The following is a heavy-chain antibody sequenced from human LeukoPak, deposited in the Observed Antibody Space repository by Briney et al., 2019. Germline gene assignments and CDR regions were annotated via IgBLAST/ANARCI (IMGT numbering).Heavy chain of an antibody. Sequence: SVKVSCKASGYTFTKYGLTWVRQAPGQGLEWMGWINPNSGGTNYAQKFQGRVTMTRDTSISTAYMELSRLRSDDTAVYYCARSLGLERRGAAFDIWGQGTMVTVSS. J-gene: IGHJ3*02. D-gene: IGHD1-1*01. CDR2: INPNSGGT. CDR3: ARSLGLERRGAAFDI. CDR1: GYTFTKYG. V-gene: IGHV1-2*02.